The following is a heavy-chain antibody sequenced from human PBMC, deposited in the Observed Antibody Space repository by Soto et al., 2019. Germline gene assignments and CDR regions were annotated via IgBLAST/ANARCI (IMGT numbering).Heavy chain of an antibody. CDR1: GSSLRTSGMC. CDR3: ARIREEYSSPQVSYYYYMDV. D-gene: IGHD6-6*01. J-gene: IGHJ6*03. CDR2: IDWDDDK. Sequence: SGPTLVNPTQTLTLTCTFSGSSLRTSGMCVSWIRQPPGKALEWLARIDWDDDKYYSTSLKTRLTISKDTSKKQVVLTMTNMDPVDTATYYCARIREEYSSPQVSYYYYMDVWGEGTTVTVAS. V-gene: IGHV2-70*11.